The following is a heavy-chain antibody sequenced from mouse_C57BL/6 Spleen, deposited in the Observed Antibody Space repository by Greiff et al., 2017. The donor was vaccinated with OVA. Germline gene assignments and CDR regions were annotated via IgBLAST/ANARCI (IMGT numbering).Heavy chain of an antibody. V-gene: IGHV1-61*01. J-gene: IGHJ2*01. CDR3: AREGTTVVDYFDY. D-gene: IGHD1-1*01. CDR1: GYTFTSYW. CDR2: IYPSDSET. Sequence: QVQLQQPGAELVRPGSSVKLSCKASGYTFTSYWMDWVKQRPGQGLEWIGNIYPSDSETHYNQKFKDKATLTVDKSSSTAYMQLSLLTSEDSAVYYCAREGTTVVDYFDYWGQGTTLTVSS.